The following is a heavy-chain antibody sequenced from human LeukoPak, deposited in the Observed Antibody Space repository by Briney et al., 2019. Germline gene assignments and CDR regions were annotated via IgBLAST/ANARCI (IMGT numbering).Heavy chain of an antibody. CDR3: ARVGSGYLIRPHFDY. Sequence: GGSLRLSCAASGFTFSSYAMHWVRQAPGKGLEWVAVISYDGSNKYYADSVKGRFTISRDNSKNTLYLQMNSLRAEDTAVCYCARVGSGYLIRPHFDYWGQGTLVTVSS. J-gene: IGHJ4*02. CDR1: GFTFSSYA. CDR2: ISYDGSNK. D-gene: IGHD3-22*01. V-gene: IGHV3-30-3*01.